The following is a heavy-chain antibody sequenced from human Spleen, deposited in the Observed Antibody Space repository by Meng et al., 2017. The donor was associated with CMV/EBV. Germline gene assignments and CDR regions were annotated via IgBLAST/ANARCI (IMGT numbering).Heavy chain of an antibody. CDR1: GFTFSSYW. CDR2: ISGSGGTT. Sequence: GESLKISCGVSGFTFSSYWMSWVRQAPGKGLEWVAAISGSGGTTHYADSVKGRFTITRDSSKNTLFLQMNSLRAEDTAVYYCVRSGSGSSPYFYHYGMDVWGQGTTVTVSS. V-gene: IGHV3-23*01. CDR3: VRSGSGSSPYFYHYGMDV. D-gene: IGHD1-26*01. J-gene: IGHJ6*02.